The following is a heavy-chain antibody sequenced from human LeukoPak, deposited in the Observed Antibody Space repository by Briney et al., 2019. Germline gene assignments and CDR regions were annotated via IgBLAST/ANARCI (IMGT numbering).Heavy chain of an antibody. D-gene: IGHD6-6*01. CDR3: ARDIRGSSPFDY. V-gene: IGHV4-59*12. CDR2: IYYTGST. CDR1: IVSIKNYY. J-gene: IGHJ4*02. Sequence: SETLSLTCSFSIVSIKNYYWNWIRQSPGKGLQWIGYIYYTGSTDYNFSLKSRVTMSVDTSKNQFSLKLSSVTAADTAVYYCARDIRGSSPFDYWGQGTLVTVSS.